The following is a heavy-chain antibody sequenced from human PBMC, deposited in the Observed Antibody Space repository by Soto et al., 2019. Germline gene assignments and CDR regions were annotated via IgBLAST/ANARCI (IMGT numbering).Heavy chain of an antibody. CDR1: GFTFTSYS. V-gene: IGHV3-48*02. CDR2: ITSKSTTI. D-gene: IGHD6-19*01. J-gene: IGHJ4*02. Sequence: GGSLRLSCAASGFTFTSYSMNWVRQAPGQGLEWVSYITSKSTTIKYADSVKGRFTASRDNAKNSLYLQLNSLRDEDTVVYYCARDHLGIAAGDFDLWGQGTLVTVSS. CDR3: ARDHLGIAAGDFDL.